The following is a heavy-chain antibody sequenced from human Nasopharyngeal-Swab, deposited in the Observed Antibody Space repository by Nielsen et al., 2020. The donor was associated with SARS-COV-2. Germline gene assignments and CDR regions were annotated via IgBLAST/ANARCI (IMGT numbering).Heavy chain of an antibody. J-gene: IGHJ4*02. D-gene: IGHD2-21*02. CDR3: ARADETYCGGDCYSGYDY. CDR1: GFTFSSYS. Sequence: GESLKISCAASGFTFSSYSMNWVRQAPGKGLEWVSYISSSSSTIYYADSVKGRFTISRDNAKNSLYLQMNSLRDEDTAVYYCARADETYCGGDCYSGYDYWDQGTLVTVSS. V-gene: IGHV3-48*02. CDR2: ISSSSSTI.